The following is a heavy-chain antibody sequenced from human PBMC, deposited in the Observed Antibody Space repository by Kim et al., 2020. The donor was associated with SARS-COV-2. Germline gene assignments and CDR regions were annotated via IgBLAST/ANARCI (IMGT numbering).Heavy chain of an antibody. V-gene: IGHV3-74*01. J-gene: IGHJ3*02. CDR2: T. D-gene: IGHD3-16*01. CDR3: ARGFDTNAFDI. Sequence: TNYAESVQGTFTISRDSAKNTLYLPMNSLGAEDTAVYYCARGFDTNAFDIWGQGTMVTVSS.